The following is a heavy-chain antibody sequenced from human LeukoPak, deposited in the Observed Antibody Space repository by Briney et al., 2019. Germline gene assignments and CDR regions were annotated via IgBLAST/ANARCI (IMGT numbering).Heavy chain of an antibody. CDR3: ARADEVGYGSGTIVPLFDY. CDR2: ISAYNGNT. CDR1: GYTFTSYG. Sequence: ASVKVSCKASGYTFTSYGISWVRQAPGQGLEWMGWISAYNGNTNYAQKLQGRVTMTTDTSTSTAYMELRSLRSDDTAVYYCARADEVGYGSGTIVPLFDYWGQGTLVTVSS. V-gene: IGHV1-18*01. J-gene: IGHJ4*02. D-gene: IGHD3-10*01.